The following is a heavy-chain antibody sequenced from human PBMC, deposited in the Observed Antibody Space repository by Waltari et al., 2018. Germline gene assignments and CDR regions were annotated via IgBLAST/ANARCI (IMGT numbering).Heavy chain of an antibody. Sequence: QLHLHESGAGLVKPSETLSLSCTVSGGSISTPSSSWGWVRQPPGKGLGWFGAIYVGGGTYCERSRKSRVTRSVDTSKNQFSLNLTSVTAADTALYYCARHSPRYGGLPMGDFSLFLDYWGQGKLVTVSS. CDR3: ARHSPRYGGLPMGDFSLFLDY. V-gene: IGHV4-39*01. CDR2: IYVGGGT. D-gene: IGHD3-16*02. J-gene: IGHJ4*02. CDR1: GGSISTPSSS.